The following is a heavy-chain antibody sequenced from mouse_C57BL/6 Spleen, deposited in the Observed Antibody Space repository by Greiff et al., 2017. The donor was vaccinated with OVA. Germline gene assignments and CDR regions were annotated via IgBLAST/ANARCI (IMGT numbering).Heavy chain of an antibody. CDR1: GHAFSSYW. V-gene: IGHV1-80*01. J-gene: IGHJ4*01. CDR2: IYPGDGDT. Sequence: QVQLQQSGAELVKPGASVKISCKASGHAFSSYWMNWVKQRPGKGLEWIGQIYPGDGDTNYNGKFKGKATLTADKSSSTAYMQLSSLTSEDSAVYFCARSEDYYAMDYWGQGTSVTVSS. CDR3: ARSEDYYAMDY.